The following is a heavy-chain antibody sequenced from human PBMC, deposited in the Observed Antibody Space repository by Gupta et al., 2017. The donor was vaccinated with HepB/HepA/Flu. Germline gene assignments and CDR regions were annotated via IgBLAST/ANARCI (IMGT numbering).Heavy chain of an antibody. CDR1: GFSLSNARMG. CDR2: IFSNDEK. V-gene: IGHV2-26*01. CDR3: AREYSSSARSLDY. D-gene: IGHD6-6*01. J-gene: IGHJ4*02. Sequence: QVTLKESGPVLVKPTETLTLTCTVSGFSLSNARMGVSWIRQPPGKALEWLAHIFSNDEKSYSTSLKSRLTISKDTSKSQVVLTMTNMDPVDTATYYCAREYSSSARSLDYWGQGTLVTVSS.